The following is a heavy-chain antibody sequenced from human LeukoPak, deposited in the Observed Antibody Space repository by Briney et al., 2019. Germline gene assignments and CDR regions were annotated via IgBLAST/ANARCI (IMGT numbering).Heavy chain of an antibody. V-gene: IGHV4-34*01. J-gene: IGHJ4*02. Sequence: SETLSLTCAVYGGSFSSYYWSWIRQPPGKGLEWIGEINHSGSTNYNPSLKNRVTISVDTSKKQFSLKLSSVTAADTAVYYCARLVRGVVVVARGVTFDYWGQGTLVTVST. CDR3: ARLVRGVVVVARGVTFDY. CDR2: INHSGST. CDR1: GGSFSSYY. D-gene: IGHD3-22*01.